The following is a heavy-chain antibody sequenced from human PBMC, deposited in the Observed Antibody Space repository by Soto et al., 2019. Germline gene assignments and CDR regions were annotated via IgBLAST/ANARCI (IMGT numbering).Heavy chain of an antibody. V-gene: IGHV4-59*01. CDR3: ARVPAVASTIPSLWFDP. J-gene: IGHJ5*02. D-gene: IGHD6-19*01. Sequence: SETLALTCTVSGGSISRYYWSWIRRPPGKGLEWIGYIHYSGSTKYNPSLKSRVTISVDTSKNQFSLKLTSVTAADTAVYFCARVPAVASTIPSLWFDPWGQGTLVTVSS. CDR1: GGSISRYY. CDR2: IHYSGST.